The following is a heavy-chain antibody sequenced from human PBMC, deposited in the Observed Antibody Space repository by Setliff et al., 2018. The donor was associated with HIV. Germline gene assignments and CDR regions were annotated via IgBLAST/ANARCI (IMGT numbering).Heavy chain of an antibody. D-gene: IGHD3-16*01. CDR3: ARSGPRDYDYWNNQPRRYFDL. CDR1: GYTFTRSD. CDR2: VNPKSGDA. Sequence: ASVKVSCKASGYTFTRSDINWVRQAMGHGLEWMGWVNPKSGDAGHTQKFQDRLTITRNTSTNTVYMELGGLTPEDTAVYFCARSGPRDYDYWNNQPRRYFDLWGRGTPGTVSA. V-gene: IGHV1-8*03. J-gene: IGHJ2*01.